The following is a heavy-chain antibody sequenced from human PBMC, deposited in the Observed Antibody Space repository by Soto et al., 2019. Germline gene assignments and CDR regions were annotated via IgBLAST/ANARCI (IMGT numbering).Heavy chain of an antibody. V-gene: IGHV3-30*04. CDR3: ARDLWRRSGGGFDY. CDR2: ISHDETFI. D-gene: IGHD2-15*01. J-gene: IGHJ4*02. CDR1: GFTFTGYG. Sequence: QVQLVESGGGVVQPGRSLRLSCAASGFTFTGYGLHWVRLPPGKGLEWVAVISHDETFIWYADSVKGRFTISRDKSSNTLYLQMNTLRTEDTAVYYCARDLWRRSGGGFDYWGQGTLVTVSS.